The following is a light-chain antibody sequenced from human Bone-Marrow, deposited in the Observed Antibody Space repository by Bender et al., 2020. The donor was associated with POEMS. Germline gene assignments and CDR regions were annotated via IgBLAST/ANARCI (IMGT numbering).Light chain of an antibody. CDR3: KSYDNLLSEWV. CDR2: DNT. CDR1: SSNIGANYD. V-gene: IGLV1-40*01. Sequence: QSVLTQPSSVSGAPGQRATIACTGNSSNIGANYDVQWYQQLPGSVPKLLIFDNTKRPSGVPDRFSGSKSGASASLAITGLQTEDEADYYCKSYDNLLSEWVFGGGTKLTVL. J-gene: IGLJ3*02.